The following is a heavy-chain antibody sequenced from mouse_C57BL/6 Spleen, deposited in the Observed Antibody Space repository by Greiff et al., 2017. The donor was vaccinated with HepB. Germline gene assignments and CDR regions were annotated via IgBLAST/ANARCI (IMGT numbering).Heavy chain of an antibody. CDR2: ISNGGGST. Sequence: EVKLQESGGGLVQPGGSLKLSCAASGFTFSDYYMYWVRQTPEKRLEWVAYISNGGGSTYYPDTVKGRFTISRDNAKNTLYLQMSRLKSEDTAMYYCARHYSNDYYAMDYWGQGTSVTVSS. D-gene: IGHD2-5*01. V-gene: IGHV5-12*01. CDR1: GFTFSDYY. CDR3: ARHYSNDYYAMDY. J-gene: IGHJ4*01.